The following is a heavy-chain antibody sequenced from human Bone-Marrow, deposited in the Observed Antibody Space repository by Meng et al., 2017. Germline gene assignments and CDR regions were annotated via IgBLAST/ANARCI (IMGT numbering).Heavy chain of an antibody. J-gene: IGHJ6*02. CDR2: ISSSGSTI. CDR1: GFTFSNYY. CDR3: AREAPLGYYYYAMDA. Sequence: HVRLLELGVGLVKPGWSLRSSCAASGFTFSNYYLSWIRQAPGKGLEWFTYISSSGSTIYYADSVKGRFTISRDNAKNTLYLQMNSLRADDTAVYYCAREAPLGYYYYAMDAWGQGTLVTVSS. V-gene: IGHV3-11*04. D-gene: IGHD3-16*01.